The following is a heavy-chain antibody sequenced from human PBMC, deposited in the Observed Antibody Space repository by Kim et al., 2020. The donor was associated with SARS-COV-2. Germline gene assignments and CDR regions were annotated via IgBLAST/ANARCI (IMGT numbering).Heavy chain of an antibody. J-gene: IGHJ6*02. D-gene: IGHD2-15*01. Sequence: LRSRVTISVDTSKNQFSLKLSSVTAADTAVYYCARDRFPLVAARDGMDVWGQGTTVTVSS. CDR3: ARDRFPLVAARDGMDV. V-gene: IGHV4-59*01.